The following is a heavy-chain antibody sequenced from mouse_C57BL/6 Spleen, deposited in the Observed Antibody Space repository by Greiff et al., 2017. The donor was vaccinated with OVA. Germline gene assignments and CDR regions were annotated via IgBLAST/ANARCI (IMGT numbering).Heavy chain of an antibody. CDR1: GFTFSSYT. D-gene: IGHD1-1*01. CDR3: ARRVYYGSSWDWYFDV. V-gene: IGHV5-9*01. Sequence: EVQLVESGGGLVKPGGSLKLSCAASGFTFSSYTMSWVRQTPEKRLEWVATISGGGGNTYYPDSVKGRFTISRDNAKNTLYLQMSSLRSEDTALYYCARRVYYGSSWDWYFDVWGTGTTVTVSS. J-gene: IGHJ1*03. CDR2: ISGGGGNT.